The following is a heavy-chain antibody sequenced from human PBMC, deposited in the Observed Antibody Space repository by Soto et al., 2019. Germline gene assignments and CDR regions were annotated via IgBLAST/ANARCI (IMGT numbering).Heavy chain of an antibody. CDR2: INPYNANT. J-gene: IGHJ3*02. V-gene: IGHV1-18*04. Sequence: GASVKVSCKTSGYTFTNHGINWVRQAPGKGLELMGWINPYNANTNYAQKLQGRVTMTTDTSTSTAYMDLRSLTSDDTAVYYCARDRVAGIWGDAFDIWGQGTMVTVSS. D-gene: IGHD3-16*01. CDR3: ARDRVAGIWGDAFDI. CDR1: GYTFTNHG.